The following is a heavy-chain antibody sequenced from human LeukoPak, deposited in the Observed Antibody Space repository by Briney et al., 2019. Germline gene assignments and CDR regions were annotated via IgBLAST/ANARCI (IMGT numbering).Heavy chain of an antibody. CDR2: IRYDGTKK. V-gene: IGHV3-30*02. J-gene: IGHJ4*02. CDR1: EFTFSNFG. CDR3: AKGGPYETPTN. D-gene: IGHD3-3*01. Sequence: PGGSLRLSCAASEFTFSNFGMHWVRQAPGQGLEWVAFIRYDGTKKYYADSVKGRFTISRDNSKNTLYLQMNSLRAEDTAVYYCAKGGPYETPTNWGQGTLVTVSS.